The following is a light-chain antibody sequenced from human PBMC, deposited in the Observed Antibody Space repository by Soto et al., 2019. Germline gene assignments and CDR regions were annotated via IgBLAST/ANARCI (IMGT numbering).Light chain of an antibody. CDR2: GAS. Sequence: EIVLTQSPATLSVSLGDSATLSCRASQSVSLSLAWFQMRPGQPPRLLIYGASSRATGIPDRFSGSGSGTDFTLTISRLEPEDFAVYYCQQYGSSPTFGQGTKVDIK. CDR1: QSVSLS. CDR3: QQYGSSPT. J-gene: IGKJ1*01. V-gene: IGKV3-20*01.